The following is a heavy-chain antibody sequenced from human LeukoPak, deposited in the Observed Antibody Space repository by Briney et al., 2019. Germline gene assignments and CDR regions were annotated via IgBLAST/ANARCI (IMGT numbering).Heavy chain of an antibody. D-gene: IGHD1-26*01. CDR2: INHSGST. Sequence: SETLSLTCAVYGGSFSGYYWSWIRQPPGKGLQWIGEINHSGSTSYNPSLKSRVTISVDKSKNQFSLKLSSVTAADTAVYYCATLGATTFDYWGQGTLVTVSS. CDR3: ATLGATTFDY. CDR1: GGSFSGYY. J-gene: IGHJ4*02. V-gene: IGHV4-34*01.